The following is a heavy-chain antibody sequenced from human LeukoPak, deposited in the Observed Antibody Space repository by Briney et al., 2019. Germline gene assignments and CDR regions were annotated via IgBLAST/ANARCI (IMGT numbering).Heavy chain of an antibody. CDR3: ARRQKYGDYVDY. CDR1: GGSISSPTYC. CDR2: MYYSGST. Sequence: SETLSLTCTVSGGSISSPTYCWSWVRQPPGKGLEWIGCMYYSGSTYYNPSLKSRVTISVDTSKNQFSLKLSSVTAADTAVYYCARRQKYGDYVDYWGQGTLVTVSS. V-gene: IGHV4-39*01. J-gene: IGHJ4*02. D-gene: IGHD4-17*01.